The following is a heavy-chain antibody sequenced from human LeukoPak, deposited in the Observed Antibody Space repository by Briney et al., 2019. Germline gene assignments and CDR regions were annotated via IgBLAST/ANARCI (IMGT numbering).Heavy chain of an antibody. Sequence: PSETLSLTCTVSGGSVTSSGYCWSWVRQPPGKGLEYIGYIYYSGSTNYNPSLKSRVTISVDTSKNQFSLKLRSVTAADTAVYYCARDSASTGYMNAFDIWGQGTMVTVSS. CDR1: GGSVTSSGYC. J-gene: IGHJ3*02. V-gene: IGHV4-61*08. CDR2: IYYSGST. D-gene: IGHD3-22*01. CDR3: ARDSASTGYMNAFDI.